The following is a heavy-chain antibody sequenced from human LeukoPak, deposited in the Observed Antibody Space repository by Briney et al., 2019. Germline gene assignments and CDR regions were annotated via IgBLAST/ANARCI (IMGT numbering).Heavy chain of an antibody. J-gene: IGHJ4*02. D-gene: IGHD3-22*01. Sequence: SETLSLTCTVSGGSISSGVYYWSWIRQPPGKGLEWIGYISYSGSTNYNPSLKSRVTISVDTSKNQFSLKVRSVTAADTAVYYCARGPLYGSSDNVDYWGQGSLVTVSS. V-gene: IGHV4-61*08. CDR1: GGSISSGVYY. CDR3: ARGPLYGSSDNVDY. CDR2: ISYSGST.